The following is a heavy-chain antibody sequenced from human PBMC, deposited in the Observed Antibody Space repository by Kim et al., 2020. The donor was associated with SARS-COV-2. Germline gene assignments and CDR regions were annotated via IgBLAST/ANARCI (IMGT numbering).Heavy chain of an antibody. D-gene: IGHD1-26*01. V-gene: IGHV1-69*01. J-gene: IGHJ4*02. CDR3: ARDPDGGSHPTYFDY. Sequence: QKFQGRVTITADESTSTAYMELSSLRSEDTAVYYCARDPDGGSHPTYFDYWGQGTLVTVSS.